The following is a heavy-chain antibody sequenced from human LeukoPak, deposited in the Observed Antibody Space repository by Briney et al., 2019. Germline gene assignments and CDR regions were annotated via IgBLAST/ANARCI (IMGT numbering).Heavy chain of an antibody. V-gene: IGHV4-59*01. Sequence: SETLSLTCTVSGGSISSYYWSWIRQPPRKGLEWIWYIYYSGSTNYNPPLKSRVTISVDTSKNQFSLKLSSVTAADTAVYYCARFGGFGELPKPFDYWGQGTLVAVSS. J-gene: IGHJ4*02. CDR2: IYYSGST. CDR3: ARFGGFGELPKPFDY. CDR1: GGSISSYY. D-gene: IGHD3-10*01.